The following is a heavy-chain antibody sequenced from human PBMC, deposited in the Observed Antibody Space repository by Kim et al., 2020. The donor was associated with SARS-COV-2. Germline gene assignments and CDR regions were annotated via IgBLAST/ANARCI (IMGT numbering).Heavy chain of an antibody. Sequence: ASVKVSCKASGYTFTSYAMHWVRQAPGQRLEWMGWINAGNGNTKYSQKFQGRVTITRDTSASTAYMELSSLRSEDTAVYYCASPDSSGYYDDAFDIWGQGTMVTVSS. J-gene: IGHJ3*02. V-gene: IGHV1-3*01. D-gene: IGHD3-22*01. CDR2: INAGNGNT. CDR1: GYTFTSYA. CDR3: ASPDSSGYYDDAFDI.